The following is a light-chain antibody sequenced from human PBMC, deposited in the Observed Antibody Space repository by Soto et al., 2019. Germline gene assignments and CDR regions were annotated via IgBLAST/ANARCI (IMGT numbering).Light chain of an antibody. CDR3: QSYDSSLRGSV. V-gene: IGLV1-40*01. CDR2: GNS. CDR1: SSNIGAGYD. J-gene: IGLJ2*01. Sequence: HSVLTQPPSVSGAPGQRVTISCTGSSSNIGAGYDVHWYQQLPGTAPKLLIYGNSNRPSGGPDRFSGSNSGTSASLAITGLQAEDEADYYCQSYDSSLRGSVFGGGTKLTVL.